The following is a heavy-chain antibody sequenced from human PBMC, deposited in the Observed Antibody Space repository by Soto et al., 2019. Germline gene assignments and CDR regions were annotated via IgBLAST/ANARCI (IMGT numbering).Heavy chain of an antibody. J-gene: IGHJ6*02. CDR1: GFSLSTSGVG. Sequence: SGPTLVNPTQTLTLTCTFSGFSLSTSGVGVGWIRQPPGKALEWLGLIYWDDDKRYSPSLKSRLTITKDTSKNQVVLTITNMDPVDTATYYCVQSRCGGDCLQSYSSHSYDGLDVWGQGTTVTVSS. CDR3: VQSRCGGDCLQSYSSHSYDGLDV. V-gene: IGHV2-5*02. CDR2: IYWDDDK. D-gene: IGHD2-21*02.